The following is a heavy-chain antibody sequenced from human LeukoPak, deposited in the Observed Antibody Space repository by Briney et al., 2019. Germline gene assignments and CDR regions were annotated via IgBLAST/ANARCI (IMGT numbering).Heavy chain of an antibody. J-gene: IGHJ4*02. V-gene: IGHV1-18*01. CDR2: ISTYNGNT. Sequence: ASVKVSCKASGYTFTNYGVTWVRQAPGQGLEWMGWISTYNGNTNYAQKLQGRVTMTTDTSTSTAYMELRSLRSDDTAVYYCARGREYNWNAEFDYWGQGTLVTVSS. CDR1: GYTFTNYG. CDR3: ARGREYNWNAEFDY. D-gene: IGHD1-20*01.